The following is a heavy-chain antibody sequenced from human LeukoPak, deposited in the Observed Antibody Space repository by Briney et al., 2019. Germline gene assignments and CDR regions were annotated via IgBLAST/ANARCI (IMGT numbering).Heavy chain of an antibody. V-gene: IGHV1-8*01. J-gene: IGHJ4*02. CDR1: GYTFTSYD. CDR3: GSGPIEDY. CDR2: MNPNSGNT. Sequence: VASVKVSCKASGYTFTSYDINWVRQATGQGLEWMGWMNPNSGNTGHAQKFQGRVTMTRNTSISTAYMELSSLRSEDTAVYYCGSGPIEDYWGQGTLVTVSS.